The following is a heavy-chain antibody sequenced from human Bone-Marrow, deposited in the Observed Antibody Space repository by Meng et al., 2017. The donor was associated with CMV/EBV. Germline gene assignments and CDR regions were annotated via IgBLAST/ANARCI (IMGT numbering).Heavy chain of an antibody. CDR2: ISKNGNYI. D-gene: IGHD6-19*01. CDR3: ATEPSTSLAVAATG. J-gene: IGHJ4*02. CDR1: GFTFSTYS. Sequence: ASGFTFSTYSMTWVRQAPGKGLEWVSSISKNGNYIYYADSVKGRFTISRDNAKNSLHLQMNSLRAEDTAVYYCATEPSTSLAVAATGGGQGTLVTVSS. V-gene: IGHV3-21*01.